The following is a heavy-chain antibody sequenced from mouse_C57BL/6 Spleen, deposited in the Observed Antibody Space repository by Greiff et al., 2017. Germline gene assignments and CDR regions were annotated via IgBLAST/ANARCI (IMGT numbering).Heavy chain of an antibody. CDR3: ARERRIYEGYDFDY. CDR2: IYYSGTI. V-gene: IGHV3-5*01. D-gene: IGHD2-3*01. J-gene: IGHJ2*01. Sequence: EVQRVESGPGLVKPSQTVFLTCTVTGISITTGNYRWSWIRQFPGNKLEWIGYIYYSGTITYNPSLTSRTTITRDTPKNQFFLDMTSLTAENTATYYSARERRIYEGYDFDYTGQGTTLTVSS. CDR1: GISITTGNYR.